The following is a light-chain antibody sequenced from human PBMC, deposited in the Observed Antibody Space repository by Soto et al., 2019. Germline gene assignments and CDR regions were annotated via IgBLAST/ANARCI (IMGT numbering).Light chain of an antibody. J-gene: IGKJ5*01. CDR1: QSVSNSY. CDR2: GAS. CDR3: QQYGSSPPIT. V-gene: IGKV3-20*01. Sequence: EIVLTQSPGTLSLSPGERATLSCRASQSVSNSYLAWYQQKPGQAPRLLIYGASSRATGIPDRFSGSGSGTDFALTISRVETEDFAVYYCQQYGSSPPITFGQGTRLEI.